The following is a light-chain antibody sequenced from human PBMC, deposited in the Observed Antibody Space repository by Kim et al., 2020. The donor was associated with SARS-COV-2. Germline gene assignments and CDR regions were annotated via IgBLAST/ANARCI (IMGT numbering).Light chain of an antibody. J-gene: IGLJ1*01. CDR1: KLGDKY. CDR2: QDN. V-gene: IGLV3-1*01. Sequence: SYELTQPPSVSVSPGQTASITCSGDKLGDKYACWYQQKPGQSPVLVIYQDNKRPSGIPERFSASSSGNTATLTITGTQAMDEADYYCQAWDSSTLCVFGAGTKVTVL. CDR3: QAWDSSTLCV.